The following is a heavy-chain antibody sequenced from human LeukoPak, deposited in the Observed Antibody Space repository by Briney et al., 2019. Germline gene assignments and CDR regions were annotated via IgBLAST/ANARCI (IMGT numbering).Heavy chain of an antibody. CDR2: IDHSGST. CDR1: GGSFSSYY. J-gene: IGHJ6*03. Sequence: SETLSLTCTVSGGSFSSYYWTWIRQPPGKGLEWIGYIDHSGSTNYNPSLKSRVSISSDTSKNQFSLELSSVTAADTAVYYCARQARYCSSTSCFRNQYYYYYYYMDVWGKGTTVTISS. V-gene: IGHV4-59*08. D-gene: IGHD2-2*01. CDR3: ARQARYCSSTSCFRNQYYYYYYYMDV.